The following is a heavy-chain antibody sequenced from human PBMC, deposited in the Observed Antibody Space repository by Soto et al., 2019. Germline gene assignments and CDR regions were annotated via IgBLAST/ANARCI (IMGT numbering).Heavy chain of an antibody. D-gene: IGHD1-26*01. CDR1: GYTFSCHY. CDR3: GRGRSGQIVIFY. J-gene: IGHJ4*02. CDR2: IGPESGAT. Sequence: ASVKVSCNTSGYTFSCHYIHWVRQAPQQGPEWMGEIGPESGATRYAEKFRGRVTMTMDTSITTVYMELRNLSPDDTAVYYCGRGRSGQIVIFYWGQGTPVTVSS. V-gene: IGHV1-2*02.